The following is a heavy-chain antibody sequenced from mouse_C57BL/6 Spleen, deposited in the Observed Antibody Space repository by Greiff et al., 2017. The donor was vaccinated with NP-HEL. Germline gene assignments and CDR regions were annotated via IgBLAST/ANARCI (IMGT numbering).Heavy chain of an antibody. Sequence: VQLQQPGAELVRPGASVKLSCKASGYTFTSYWMHWVKQRPIQGLEWIGNIDPSDSDTHYNQKFKDKATLTVDKSSSTAYMQLSSLTSEDSAVYYCARWGSGYMDYWGKGTSVTVSS. CDR3: ARWGSGYMDY. J-gene: IGHJ4*01. CDR1: GYTFTSYW. CDR2: IDPSDSDT. V-gene: IGHV1-52*01.